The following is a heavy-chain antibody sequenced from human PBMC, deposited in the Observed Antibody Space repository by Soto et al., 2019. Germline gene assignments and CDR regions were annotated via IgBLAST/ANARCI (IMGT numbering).Heavy chain of an antibody. D-gene: IGHD1-26*01. V-gene: IGHV1-69*01. CDR3: ARVGVGSRLSLDY. CDR1: GGTFSSYT. Sequence: QVQLVQSGAEVKKPGSSVTVSCKASGGTFSSYTISWVRQAPGQGREWMAGISPIFGTPIYAQKFQDRGTITAADSTTTAYMEMNRLTSEDAAVDYCARVGVGSRLSLDYWGQGSMVTIAS. J-gene: IGHJ4*02. CDR2: ISPIFGTP.